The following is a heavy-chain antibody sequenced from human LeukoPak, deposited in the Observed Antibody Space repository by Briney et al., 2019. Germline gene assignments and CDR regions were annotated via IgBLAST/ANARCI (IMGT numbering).Heavy chain of an antibody. Sequence: GGSLRLSCAASGFTFSNYWMNWVRQAPGKGLEWVGRIKSKTNGETTSYAAPVKGRFTISRDDSRNTLYLQMNSLKTEDTAVYYCATCGGDCYFNYWGQGTLVTVSS. CDR1: GFTFSNYW. CDR3: ATCGGDCYFNY. V-gene: IGHV3-15*01. CDR2: IKSKTNGETT. D-gene: IGHD2-21*02. J-gene: IGHJ4*02.